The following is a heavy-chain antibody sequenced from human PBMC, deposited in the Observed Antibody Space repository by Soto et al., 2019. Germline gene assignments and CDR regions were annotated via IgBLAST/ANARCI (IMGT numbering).Heavy chain of an antibody. V-gene: IGHV3-23*01. CDR2: ISGSGGST. Sequence: EVQLLESGGGLVQPGGSLRLSCAASGFTFSSYAMSWVRQAPGKGLEWVSAISGSGGSTYYADSVKGRFTISRDNSKNTLYLQMNSLRAEDTAVYYCAKGVISFAGSSSGGSLCFDYWGQGTLVTVSS. CDR1: GFTFSSYA. D-gene: IGHD2-15*01. CDR3: AKGVISFAGSSSGGSLCFDY. J-gene: IGHJ4*02.